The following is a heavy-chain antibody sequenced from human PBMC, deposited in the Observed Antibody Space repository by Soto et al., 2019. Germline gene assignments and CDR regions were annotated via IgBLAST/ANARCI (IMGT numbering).Heavy chain of an antibody. Sequence: GGSLRLSCAASGFTFSSYSMNWVRQAPGKGLEWVSSISSSSSYIYYADSVKGRFTISRDNAKNSLYLQMNSLRAEDTAVYYCARDGLDFWSGYYRSPLDPWGQGT. CDR1: GFTFSSYS. V-gene: IGHV3-21*01. D-gene: IGHD3-3*01. CDR3: ARDGLDFWSGYYRSPLDP. J-gene: IGHJ5*02. CDR2: ISSSSSYI.